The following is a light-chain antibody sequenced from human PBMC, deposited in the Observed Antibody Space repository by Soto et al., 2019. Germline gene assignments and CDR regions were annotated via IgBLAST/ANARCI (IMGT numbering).Light chain of an antibody. J-gene: IGKJ5*01. Sequence: DIRMTQSPSSVSASVGDRVTITCRASQDVGKWLAWYQQKPGKAPTLLIHGASSLQSGVPSRYSGSGSGTDFTLTISSLQPEDFATYYCQQANSFPITFGKGTRLEI. CDR3: QQANSFPIT. CDR2: GAS. CDR1: QDVGKW. V-gene: IGKV1-12*01.